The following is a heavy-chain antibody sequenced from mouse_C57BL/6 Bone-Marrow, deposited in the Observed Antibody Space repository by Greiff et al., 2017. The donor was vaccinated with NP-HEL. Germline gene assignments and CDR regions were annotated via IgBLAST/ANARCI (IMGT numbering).Heavy chain of an antibody. Sequence: QVQLQQSGAELVKPGASVKISCKASGYAFSSYWMNWVKQRPGKGLEWIGQIYPGDGDTNYNGQFKGKATLTADKSSSTAYMQLSSLTSEDSAVYFCARGGHYYGSSLDYWGQGTTLTVSS. CDR2: IYPGDGDT. D-gene: IGHD1-1*01. J-gene: IGHJ2*01. CDR1: GYAFSSYW. CDR3: ARGGHYYGSSLDY. V-gene: IGHV1-80*01.